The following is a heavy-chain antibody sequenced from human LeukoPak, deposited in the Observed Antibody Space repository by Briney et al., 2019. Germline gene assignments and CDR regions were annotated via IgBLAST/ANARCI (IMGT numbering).Heavy chain of an antibody. Sequence: GGSLRLSCAASGFTFSSYWMTWVRQTPGKGLEWVSGITASGGSTYYAESVKGRFTISRDNSKNTLYLQMNNLRAEDTAVYYCASRPPSETYFAVFDYWGQGTLVTVSS. D-gene: IGHD1-26*01. CDR1: GFTFSSYW. J-gene: IGHJ4*02. CDR2: ITASGGST. CDR3: ASRPPSETYFAVFDY. V-gene: IGHV3-23*01.